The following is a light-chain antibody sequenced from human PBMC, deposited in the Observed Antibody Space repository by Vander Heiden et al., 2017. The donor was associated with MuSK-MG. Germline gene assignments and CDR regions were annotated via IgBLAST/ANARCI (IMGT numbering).Light chain of an antibody. CDR3: QQYDNYSPVT. Sequence: DIQMTQSPSTLSASVGDRVTITCRASQIISNRLAWYQQKPGKAPNLLIYAASHLKSGVPSRFSGSGYGTEFTLTISSRQPEDFATYYCQQYDNYSPVTFGQGTKMEIK. V-gene: IGKV1-5*03. CDR2: AAS. J-gene: IGKJ2*01. CDR1: QIISNR.